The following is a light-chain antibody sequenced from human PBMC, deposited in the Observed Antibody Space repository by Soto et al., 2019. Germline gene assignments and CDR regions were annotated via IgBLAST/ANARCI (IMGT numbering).Light chain of an antibody. CDR2: EGS. Sequence: QSALTQPASVSGSPGQSITISCTGTSSDVGSYNLVSWYQQHPGKAPKLMIYEGSKRPSGVSNRFSGSKSGNTASLTISGLQAEDEADYYCCSYAGSSRVVVFGGGTKLPVL. CDR1: SSDVGSYNL. J-gene: IGLJ2*01. V-gene: IGLV2-23*01. CDR3: CSYAGSSRVVV.